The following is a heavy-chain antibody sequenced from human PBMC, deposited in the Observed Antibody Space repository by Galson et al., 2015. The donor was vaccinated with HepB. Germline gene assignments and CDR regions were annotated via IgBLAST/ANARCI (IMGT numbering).Heavy chain of an antibody. CDR1: GYTFTSYG. CDR2: ISAYNGNT. D-gene: IGHD6-13*01. CDR3: ATNIAAAINYYFDY. J-gene: IGHJ4*02. V-gene: IGHV1-18*04. Sequence: QSGAEVKKPGASVKVSCKASGYTFTSYGISWVRQAPGQGLEWMGWISAYNGNTNYAQELQGRVTMTTDTSTSTAYMELRSLRSDDTAVYYCATNIAAAINYYFDYWGQGTLVTVSS.